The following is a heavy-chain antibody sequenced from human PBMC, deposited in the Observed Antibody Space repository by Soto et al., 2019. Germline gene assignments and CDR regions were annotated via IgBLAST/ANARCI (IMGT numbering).Heavy chain of an antibody. CDR3: ARSITMIVGAYYYGMDV. Sequence: SETLSLTCTVSGGSISSYYWSWIRQPPGKGLEWIGYIYYSGSTNYNPSLKSRVTISVDTSKNQFSLKLSSVTAADTAVYYCARSITMIVGAYYYGMDVWGQGTTVTVSS. CDR1: GGSISSYY. CDR2: IYYSGST. V-gene: IGHV4-59*08. D-gene: IGHD3-22*01. J-gene: IGHJ6*02.